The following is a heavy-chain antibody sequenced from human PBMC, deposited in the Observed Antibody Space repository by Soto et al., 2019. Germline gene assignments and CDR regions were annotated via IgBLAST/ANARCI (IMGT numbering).Heavy chain of an antibody. CDR1: GYTFTSYG. V-gene: IGHV1-18*01. CDR3: AREVGYDILTGYYPHFDY. J-gene: IGHJ4*02. D-gene: IGHD3-9*01. CDR2: ISAYNGNT. Sequence: GASLKVSCKASGYTFTSYGISWVRQAPGQGLEWMGWISAYNGNTNYAQKLQGRVTMTTDTSTSTAYMELRSLRSDDTAVYYCAREVGYDILTGYYPHFDYWGQGTLVTVSS.